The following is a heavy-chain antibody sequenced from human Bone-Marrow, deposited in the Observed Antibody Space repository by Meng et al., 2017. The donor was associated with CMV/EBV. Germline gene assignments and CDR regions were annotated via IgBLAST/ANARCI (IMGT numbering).Heavy chain of an antibody. CDR1: GYTFTGYY. V-gene: IGHV1-2*02. CDR2: INPNSGGT. D-gene: IGHD2-2*01. CDR3: ARSAGKCSTPNCSLH. Sequence: ASVKVSCKASGYTFTGYYMHWVRQAPGQGLEWMGWINPNSGGTNYAQKFQGRVTMITDTSISTAYMELRRLRSDDTAVYYCARSAGKCSTPNCSLHWGQGTLVTVSS. J-gene: IGHJ1*01.